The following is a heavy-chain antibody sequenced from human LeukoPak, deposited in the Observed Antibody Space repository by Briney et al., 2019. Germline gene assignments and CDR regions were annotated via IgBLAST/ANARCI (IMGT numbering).Heavy chain of an antibody. Sequence: GGSLRLSCAASGFTFSSYSMNWVRQAPGKGLEWVSSISSSSSYIYYADSVKGRFTISRDNSKNTLYLQMNSLRAEDTAVYYCAKVQLWTSFDYWGQGTLVTVSS. D-gene: IGHD5-18*01. CDR2: ISSSSSYI. J-gene: IGHJ4*02. V-gene: IGHV3-21*04. CDR3: AKVQLWTSFDY. CDR1: GFTFSSYS.